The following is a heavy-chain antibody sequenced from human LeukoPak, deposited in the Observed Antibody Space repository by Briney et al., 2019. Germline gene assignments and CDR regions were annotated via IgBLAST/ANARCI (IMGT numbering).Heavy chain of an antibody. CDR3: AGDSCSSTSCPHDAFDI. J-gene: IGHJ3*02. CDR1: GGSISSYY. CDR2: IYYSGST. Sequence: SETLSLTCTVSGGSISSYYWSWIRQPPGKGLEWIGYIYYSGSTNYNPSLKSRVTISVDTSKNQFSLKLSSVTAADTAVYYCAGDSCSSTSCPHDAFDIWGQGTMVTVSS. V-gene: IGHV4-59*12. D-gene: IGHD2-2*01.